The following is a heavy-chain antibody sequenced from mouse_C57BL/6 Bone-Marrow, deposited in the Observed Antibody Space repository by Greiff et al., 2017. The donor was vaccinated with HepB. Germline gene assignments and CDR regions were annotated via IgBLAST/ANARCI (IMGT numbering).Heavy chain of an antibody. Sequence: DVHLVESGGGLVKPGGSLKLSCAASGFTFSDYGMHWVRQAPEKGLEWVAYISSGSSTIYYADTVKGRFTISRDNAKNTLFLQMTSLRSEDTAMYYCARNYGSPLDYWGQGTTLTVSS. CDR3: ARNYGSPLDY. CDR2: ISSGSSTI. J-gene: IGHJ2*01. V-gene: IGHV5-17*01. CDR1: GFTFSDYG. D-gene: IGHD1-1*01.